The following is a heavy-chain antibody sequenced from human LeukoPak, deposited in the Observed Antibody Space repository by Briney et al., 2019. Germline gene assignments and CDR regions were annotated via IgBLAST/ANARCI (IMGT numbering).Heavy chain of an antibody. J-gene: IGHJ5*02. V-gene: IGHV1-69*06. CDR2: IIPIFGTA. D-gene: IGHD3-10*01. Sequence: ASVKVSCKASGGTFSSYAISWVRQAPGQGLEWMGGIIPIFGTANYAQKFQGRVTITADKSTSTAYMELSSLRSEDTAVYYCARDTMVRGVNRWDWFDPWGQGTLVTVSS. CDR1: GGTFSSYA. CDR3: ARDTMVRGVNRWDWFDP.